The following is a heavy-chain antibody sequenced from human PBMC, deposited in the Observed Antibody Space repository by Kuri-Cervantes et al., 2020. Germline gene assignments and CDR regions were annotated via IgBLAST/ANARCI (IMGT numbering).Heavy chain of an antibody. Sequence: GESLKISCAASGFTFSSYSMNWVRQAPGKGLEWVSYISSSSSTIYYADSVKGRFTISRDNAKNSLYLQMNSLRAEDTAVYYCARDQVLNPGLRSDYYYGMDVWGQGTTVTVSS. CDR2: ISSSSSTI. J-gene: IGHJ6*02. V-gene: IGHV3-48*01. D-gene: IGHD4-17*01. CDR1: GFTFSSYS. CDR3: ARDQVLNPGLRSDYYYGMDV.